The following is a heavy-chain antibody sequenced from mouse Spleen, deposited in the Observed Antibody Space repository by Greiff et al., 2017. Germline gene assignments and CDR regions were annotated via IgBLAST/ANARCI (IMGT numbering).Heavy chain of an antibody. Sequence: VQLQQSGAELVRPGASVKLSCTASGFNIKDDYMHWVKQRPEQGLEWIGWIDPENGDTEYASKFQGKATITADTSSNTAYLQLSSLTSEDTAVYYCTHSLYYFDYWGQGTTLTVSS. J-gene: IGHJ2*01. CDR2: IDPENGDT. CDR3: THSLYYFDY. V-gene: IGHV14-4*01. D-gene: IGHD3-1*01. CDR1: GFNIKDDY.